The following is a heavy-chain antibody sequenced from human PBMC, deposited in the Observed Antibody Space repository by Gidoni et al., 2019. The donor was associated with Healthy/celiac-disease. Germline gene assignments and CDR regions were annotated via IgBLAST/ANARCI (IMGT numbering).Heavy chain of an antibody. CDR3: ARASVVAAPWWFDP. Sequence: QVQLQESGPGLVKPSETLSLTCTVSGGSISSYYWSRIRQPPGKGLEWIGYIHYSGSTNYNPSLKSRVTISVDTSKNQFSLKLSSVTAADTAVYYCARASVVAAPWWFDPWGQGTLVTVSS. CDR1: GGSISSYY. D-gene: IGHD2-15*01. J-gene: IGHJ5*02. CDR2: IHYSGST. V-gene: IGHV4-59*01.